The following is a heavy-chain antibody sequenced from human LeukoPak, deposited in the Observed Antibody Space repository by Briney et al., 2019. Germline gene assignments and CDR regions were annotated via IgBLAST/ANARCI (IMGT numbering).Heavy chain of an antibody. CDR1: GGSITQTNY. J-gene: IGHJ5*02. CDR2: VNLQGGT. CDR3: ARDIVVVPAAMWKNGWFDP. Sequence: PSETLSLTCDVSGGSITQTNYWTWVRQPPGKGLEWIGEVNLQGGTNYNPSLLRRVAISVDTSANHVSLQMTSVTAADTAVYYSARDIVVVPAAMWKNGWFDPWGQGTLVTVSS. D-gene: IGHD2-2*01. V-gene: IGHV4-4*02.